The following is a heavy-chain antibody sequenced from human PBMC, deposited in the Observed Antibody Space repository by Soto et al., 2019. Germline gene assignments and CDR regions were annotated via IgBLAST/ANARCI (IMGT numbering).Heavy chain of an antibody. CDR2: IYYSGST. Sequence: PSETLSLTCTVSGGSIRSSTYYWGWIRQPPGKGLEWIGSIYYSGSTHYNPSLKSRVTMSVDTSTNQFSLKLNSVTASDTVVYYCSRVLHDSSFFDYWGQGTLVTVSS. D-gene: IGHD3-22*01. J-gene: IGHJ4*02. CDR3: SRVLHDSSFFDY. V-gene: IGHV4-39*07. CDR1: GGSIRSSTYY.